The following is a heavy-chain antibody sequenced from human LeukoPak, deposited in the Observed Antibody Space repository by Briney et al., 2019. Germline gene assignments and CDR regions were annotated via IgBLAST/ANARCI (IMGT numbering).Heavy chain of an antibody. V-gene: IGHV1-2*02. Sequence: ASVKVSCKASGYKFTDYYIHWVRQAPGQGLEWLGYINPSSGGTRSAQKFQGTVTMTRDTSMSTAYMELSRLRSEDTAVYYCASDINRYYDFWSGYYYWGQGTLVTVSS. CDR2: INPSSGGT. J-gene: IGHJ4*02. D-gene: IGHD3-3*01. CDR1: GYKFTDYY. CDR3: ASDINRYYDFWSGYYY.